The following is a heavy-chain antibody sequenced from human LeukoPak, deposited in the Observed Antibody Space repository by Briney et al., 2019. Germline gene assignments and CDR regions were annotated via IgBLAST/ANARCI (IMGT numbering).Heavy chain of an antibody. CDR3: ARNVDTANDY. D-gene: IGHD5-18*01. CDR2: ISSSSSYT. Sequence: RLXXAASGFTFSDYYMSWIRQAPGKGLEWVSYISSSSSYTNYADSVKGRFTISRDNAKNSLYLQMNSLRAEDTAVYYCARNVDTANDYWGQGTLVTVSS. CDR1: GFTFSDYY. V-gene: IGHV3-11*06. J-gene: IGHJ4*02.